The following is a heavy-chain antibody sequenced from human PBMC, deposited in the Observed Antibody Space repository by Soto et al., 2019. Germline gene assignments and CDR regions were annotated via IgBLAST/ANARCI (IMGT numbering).Heavy chain of an antibody. Sequence: QVQLVQSGAEVKKPGSSVKVSCKASGGTFSSYTISWVRQAPGQGLEWMGRIIPILGIANYAQKFQGRVTMTADKSTGTAYMELSSLRSEDTAVYYCARDSVKYCSGGICYSPYFDYWGQGTLVTVSS. CDR2: IIPILGIA. V-gene: IGHV1-69*08. CDR1: GGTFSSYT. CDR3: ARDSVKYCSGGICYSPYFDY. J-gene: IGHJ4*02. D-gene: IGHD2-15*01.